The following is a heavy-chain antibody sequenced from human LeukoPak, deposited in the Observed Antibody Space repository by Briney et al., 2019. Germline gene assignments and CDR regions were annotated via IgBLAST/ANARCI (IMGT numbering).Heavy chain of an antibody. CDR3: ARDPGYYDTSGYPAYFDY. J-gene: IGHJ4*02. CDR2: IYYSGST. CDR1: GGSISSYY. D-gene: IGHD3-22*01. V-gene: IGHV4-59*12. Sequence: SETLSLTCTVSGGSISSYYWSWIRQPPGKGLEWIGYIYYSGSTNYNPSLKSRVTISVDTSKNQFSLKLSSVTAADTAVYYCARDPGYYDTSGYPAYFDYWGQGTLVTVSS.